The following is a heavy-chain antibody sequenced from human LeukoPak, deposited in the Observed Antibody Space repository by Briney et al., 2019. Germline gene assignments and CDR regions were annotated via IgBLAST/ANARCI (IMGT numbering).Heavy chain of an antibody. CDR3: ARVVAVAGLASNFDY. CDR2: IHYSGST. Sequence: GSLRLSCAASGFTFSSYSMNWVRQPPGKGLEWIGSIHYSGSTYYNPSLKSRLTISVDTSKNQFSLKLSSVTAADTAVYYCARVVAVAGLASNFDYWGQGTLVTVSS. D-gene: IGHD6-19*01. CDR1: GFTFSSYS. V-gene: IGHV4-39*07. J-gene: IGHJ4*02.